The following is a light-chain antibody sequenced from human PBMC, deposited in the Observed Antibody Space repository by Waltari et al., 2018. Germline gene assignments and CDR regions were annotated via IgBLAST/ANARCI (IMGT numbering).Light chain of an antibody. CDR3: SSYTSSSTYYV. V-gene: IGLV2-14*01. CDR1: SSDVAAYNY. CDR2: DVS. Sequence: QSALTQPASVSGSPGQSIPIPCTGTSSDVAAYNYVTWYQQHPGKAPKLMIYDVSKRPSGVSNRFSGSKSGNTASLTISGLQAEDEADYYCSSYTSSSTYYVFGTGTKVTVL. J-gene: IGLJ1*01.